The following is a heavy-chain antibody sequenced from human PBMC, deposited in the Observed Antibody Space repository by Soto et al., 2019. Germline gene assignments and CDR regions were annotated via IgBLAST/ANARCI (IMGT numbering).Heavy chain of an antibody. V-gene: IGHV4-59*01. CDR2: IYYSGST. J-gene: IGHJ6*02. CDR3: ARGYSSSPRGYYYYGMDV. D-gene: IGHD6-6*01. CDR1: GGSISSYY. Sequence: SETLSLTCTVSGGSISSYYWSWIRQPPGKGLEWIGYIYYSGSTNYNPSLKSRVTISVDTSKNQFSLKLSSVTAADTAVYYCARGYSSSPRGYYYYGMDVWGQGTTVTVSS.